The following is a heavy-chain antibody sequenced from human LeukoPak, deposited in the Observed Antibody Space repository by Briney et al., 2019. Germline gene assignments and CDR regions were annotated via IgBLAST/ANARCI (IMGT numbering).Heavy chain of an antibody. Sequence: SVKVSCKASGYSFNNFGFSWVRQAPGQGLEWLGWISAYNGNTYYIQRLQDRVTLTTDASTDTAYMELTNLTSDDTAVYYCARDDYGGNSGRLRAFDIWGQGTMVTVSS. D-gene: IGHD4-23*01. CDR3: ARDDYGGNSGRLRAFDI. CDR1: GYSFNNFG. CDR2: ISAYNGNT. J-gene: IGHJ3*02. V-gene: IGHV1-18*01.